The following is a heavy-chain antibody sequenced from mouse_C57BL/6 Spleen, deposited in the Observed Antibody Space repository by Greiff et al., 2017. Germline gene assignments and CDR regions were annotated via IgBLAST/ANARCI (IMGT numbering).Heavy chain of an antibody. D-gene: IGHD2-4*01. J-gene: IGHJ2*01. CDR3: ARKEDYDYGLDY. CDR1: GYTFTDYN. CDR2: INPNNGGT. Sequence: VQLKESGPELVKPGASVKIPCKASGYTFTDYNMDWVKQSHGKSLEWIGDINPNNGGTIYNQKFKGKATLTVDKSSSTAYMELRSLTSEDTAVYYGARKEDYDYGLDYWGQGTTLTVSS. V-gene: IGHV1-18*01.